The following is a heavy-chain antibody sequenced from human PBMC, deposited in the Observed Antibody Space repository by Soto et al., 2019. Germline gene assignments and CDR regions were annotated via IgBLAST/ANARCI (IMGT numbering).Heavy chain of an antibody. CDR3: ARGIRDSRPYAL. CDR2: IYYRGST. Sequence: SETLSLTCTVSGDSISGGTYYWSWIRQPPGKGLEWIGYIYYRGSTNYNPSLKSRVTISLGTSKHQLFLNLTSLTAAYTPAYLCARGIRDSRPYALGGQGTLVNVST. V-gene: IGHV4-61*01. D-gene: IGHD2-2*01. CDR1: GDSISGGTYY. J-gene: IGHJ4*02.